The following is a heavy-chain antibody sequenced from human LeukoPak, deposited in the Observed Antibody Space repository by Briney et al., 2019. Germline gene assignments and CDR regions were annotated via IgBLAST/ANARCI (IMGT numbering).Heavy chain of an antibody. D-gene: IGHD6-13*01. Sequence: PSETLSPTCAVYGGSFSGYYWSWIRQPPGKGLGWIGEINHSGSTNYNPSLKSRVTISVDTSKNQFSLKLSSVTAADTAVYYCARGYSNSWPPNRYFQHWGQGTLVTVSS. CDR1: GGSFSGYY. J-gene: IGHJ1*01. CDR3: ARGYSNSWPPNRYFQH. CDR2: INHSGST. V-gene: IGHV4-34*01.